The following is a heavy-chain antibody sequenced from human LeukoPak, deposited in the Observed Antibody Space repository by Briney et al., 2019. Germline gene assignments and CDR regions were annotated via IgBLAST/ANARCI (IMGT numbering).Heavy chain of an antibody. V-gene: IGHV3-23*01. CDR3: AKDLSSSWQIDY. CDR2: ITGSSDKT. CDR1: GLTLSSYA. J-gene: IGHJ4*02. Sequence: GGSLRLSCATSGLTLSSYAMNWVRQAPGKGLEWVSGITGSSDKTFYADSVKGRFTISRDSSKNTMYLQMNSLRGEDSAVYYCAKDLSSSWQIDYWGQGTLVTVSS. D-gene: IGHD6-13*01.